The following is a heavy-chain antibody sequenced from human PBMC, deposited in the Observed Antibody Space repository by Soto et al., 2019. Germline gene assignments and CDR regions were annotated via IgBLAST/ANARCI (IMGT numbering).Heavy chain of an antibody. CDR2: IKQDGSEK. J-gene: IGHJ6*02. Sequence: GGSLRLSCAASGFTFSSYWMSWVRQAPGKGLEWVANIKQDGSEKYYVDSVKGRFTISRDNAKNSLYLQMNSLRAEDTAVYYCARDIVIMVYARSYSMDVWGQGTTVTVSS. D-gene: IGHD2-8*01. CDR3: ARDIVIMVYARSYSMDV. V-gene: IGHV3-7*03. CDR1: GFTFSSYW.